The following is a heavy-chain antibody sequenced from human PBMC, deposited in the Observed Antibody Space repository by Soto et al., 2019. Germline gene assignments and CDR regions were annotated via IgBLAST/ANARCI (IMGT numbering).Heavy chain of an antibody. V-gene: IGHV2-70*01. CDR3: ARRQYYYDSSGYFDY. J-gene: IGHJ4*02. CDR2: IDWDDDK. CDR1: GFSLSTSGMC. Sequence: SGPTLVNPTQTLTLTCTFSGFSLSTSGMCVSWIRQPPGKALEWLALIDWDDDKYYSTSLKTRLTISKDTSKNQVVLTMTNMDPVDTATYYCARRQYYYDSSGYFDYWGQGTLVTVSS. D-gene: IGHD3-22*01.